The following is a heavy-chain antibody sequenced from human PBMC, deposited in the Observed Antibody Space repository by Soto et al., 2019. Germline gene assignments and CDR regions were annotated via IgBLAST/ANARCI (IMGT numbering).Heavy chain of an antibody. CDR2: IYSGGTT. J-gene: IGHJ4*02. D-gene: IGHD5-12*01. V-gene: IGHV3-53*01. CDR1: GFTVSNNY. Sequence: EVQLVESGGGLVQPGGSLRLSCAASGFTVSNNYMIWFRLPPGKGLEWVSLIYSGGTTYYADSVKGRFTISRDNSKNTLYLKMNSMRVEDTAVYYCARNGWGMATVGMWGQGTLVTVSS. CDR3: ARNGWGMATVGM.